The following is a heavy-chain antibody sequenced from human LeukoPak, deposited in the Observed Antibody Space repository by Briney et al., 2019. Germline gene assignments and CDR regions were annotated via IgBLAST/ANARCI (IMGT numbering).Heavy chain of an antibody. J-gene: IGHJ4*02. CDR3: ARRRCSSGSCDPWYYDY. D-gene: IGHD2-15*01. V-gene: IGHV4-59*08. Sequence: PSGTLSLTCAASGVSISSYYWTWIRQPPGKGLEWIGDIYYSGSTNYNPSLRSRVTISVDTSKNQFSLKLSSVTAADTAVYYCARRRCSSGSCDPWYYDYWGQGNLVSVSS. CDR2: IYYSGST. CDR1: GVSISSYY.